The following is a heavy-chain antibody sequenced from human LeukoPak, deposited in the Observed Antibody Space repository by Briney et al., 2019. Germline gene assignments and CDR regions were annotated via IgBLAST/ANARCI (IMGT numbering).Heavy chain of an antibody. V-gene: IGHV3-7*01. CDR1: GFTFSSYW. D-gene: IGHD2-21*02. CDR2: IKQDGSEK. Sequence: GGSLRLSCAASGFTFSSYWMSWVRQAPGKGLEWVANIKQDGSEKYYVDSVKGRFTISRDNAKNSLYLQMNSLRAEDTAVYYCARAEPGPYCGGDCFLQHWGQGTLVTVSS. J-gene: IGHJ1*01. CDR3: ARAEPGPYCGGDCFLQH.